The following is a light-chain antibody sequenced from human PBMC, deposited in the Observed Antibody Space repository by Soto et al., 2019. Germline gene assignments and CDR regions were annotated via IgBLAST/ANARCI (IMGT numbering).Light chain of an antibody. CDR3: QVWGSNIDHVV. CDR1: NIGRKS. J-gene: IGLJ3*02. CDR2: DDR. Sequence: SYELTQPPSVSVAPGQTAKITCGGNNIGRKSVHWYQQMPGQAPVLVVYDDRDRPSGIPERFSGSNSGNTATLIISRVEAGDEADYYCQVWGSNIDHVVIGGGTKVTVL. V-gene: IGLV3-21*02.